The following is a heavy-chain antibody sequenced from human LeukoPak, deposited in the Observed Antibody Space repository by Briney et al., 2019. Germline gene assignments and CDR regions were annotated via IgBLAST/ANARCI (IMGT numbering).Heavy chain of an antibody. CDR2: IGISSGNT. V-gene: IGHV3-48*01. CDR1: GFRFSDYS. CDR3: ARDYKYAFDN. J-gene: IGHJ4*02. Sequence: GGSLRLSCAASGFRFSDYSMNWVRQAPGKGLEWISYIGISSGNTNYADSVEGRFTISGDKAKNSLYLHMNSLRVEDTAVYYCARDYKYAFDNWGQGTLVTVSS. D-gene: IGHD5-24*01.